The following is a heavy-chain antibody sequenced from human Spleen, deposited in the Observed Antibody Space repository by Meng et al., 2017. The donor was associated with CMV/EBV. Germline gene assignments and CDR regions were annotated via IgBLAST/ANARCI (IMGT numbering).Heavy chain of an antibody. D-gene: IGHD1-26*01. Sequence: GGSLRLSCAASGITVSSYGIHWVRQAPGKGLEWVAFIRYDGSNKHYSDSVKGRFSVSRDNSRNMVYLQMNSLRAEDTAVYHCAKGWERGPNNYYYYGMDVWGQGTTVTVSS. J-gene: IGHJ6*02. CDR2: IRYDGSNK. CDR3: AKGWERGPNNYYYYGMDV. V-gene: IGHV3-30*02. CDR1: GITVSSYG.